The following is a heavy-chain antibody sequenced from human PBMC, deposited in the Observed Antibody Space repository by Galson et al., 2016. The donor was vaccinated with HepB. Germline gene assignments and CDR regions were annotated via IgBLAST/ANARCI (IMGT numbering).Heavy chain of an antibody. CDR1: GYTFTNYN. Sequence: SVKVSCKASGYTFTNYNMHWVRQAPGQSLEWMGWISVGNGNTKYSQKFQGTVIITRDTSASIIYMELISLTSEDTAVYYCARGPRGVTAAVTANNWFDPWGQGTLVTVSS. D-gene: IGHD2-21*02. J-gene: IGHJ5*02. CDR3: ARGPRGVTAAVTANNWFDP. V-gene: IGHV1-3*01. CDR2: ISVGNGNT.